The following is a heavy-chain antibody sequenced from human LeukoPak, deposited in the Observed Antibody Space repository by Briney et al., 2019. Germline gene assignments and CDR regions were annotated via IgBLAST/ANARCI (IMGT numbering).Heavy chain of an antibody. V-gene: IGHV3-7*01. Sequence: GGSLRLSCVASGFTLSPYWMSWVRQAPGKGLDWVATISDDGSEKRYVDSVKGRFSVSRDDAKNSLYLEMNSLRAEDTAVYHCARLAIFYGLGVIWGQGQMVTVSS. CDR3: ARLAIFYGLGVI. D-gene: IGHD3-10*01. CDR2: ISDDGSEK. J-gene: IGHJ3*02. CDR1: GFTLSPYW.